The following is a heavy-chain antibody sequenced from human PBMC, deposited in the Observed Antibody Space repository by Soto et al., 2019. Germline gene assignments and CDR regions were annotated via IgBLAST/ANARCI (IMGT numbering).Heavy chain of an antibody. V-gene: IGHV1-69*13. CDR1: GGTFSSYA. CDR2: SIPIFGTA. D-gene: IGHD2-2*01. J-gene: IGHJ5*02. CDR3: ARVACSSTSCYNWFDP. Sequence: SVKVSCKASGGTFSSYAISWVRQAPGQGLEWMGGSIPIFGTANYAQKFQGRVTITADESTSTAYMELSSLRSEDTAVYYCARVACSSTSCYNWFDPWGQGTLVTVSS.